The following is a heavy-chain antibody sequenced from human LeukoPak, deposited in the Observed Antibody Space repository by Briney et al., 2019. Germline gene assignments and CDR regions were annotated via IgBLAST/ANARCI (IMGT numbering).Heavy chain of an antibody. CDR3: ARDGRGYCSSTSCPEHPYYYYYMDV. V-gene: IGHV4-4*07. Sequence: PSETLSLTCTVSGGSISSYYWSWIRQPAGKRLEWIGRIYTSGSTNYNPSLKSRVTMSVDTSKNQFSLKLSSVTAADTAVYYCARDGRGYCSSTSCPEHPYYYYYMDVWGKGTTVTVSS. CDR2: IYTSGST. D-gene: IGHD2-2*01. J-gene: IGHJ6*03. CDR1: GGSISSYY.